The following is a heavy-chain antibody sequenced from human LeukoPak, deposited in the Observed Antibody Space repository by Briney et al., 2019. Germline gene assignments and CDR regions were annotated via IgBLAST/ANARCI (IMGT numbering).Heavy chain of an antibody. CDR1: GGSFSGYY. J-gene: IGHJ4*02. Sequence: SETLSLTCAVYGGSFSGYYWSWIRQPPGKGLEWIGEINHSGSTNYNPSLKSRVTISVDTSKNQFSLKLSSVTAADAAVYYCARGRFDYWGQGTLVTVSS. CDR3: ARGRFDY. V-gene: IGHV4-34*01. CDR2: INHSGST.